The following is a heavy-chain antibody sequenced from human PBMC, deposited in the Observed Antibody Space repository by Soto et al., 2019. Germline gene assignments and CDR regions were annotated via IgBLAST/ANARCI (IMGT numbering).Heavy chain of an antibody. CDR3: AREAVVPAAIVVYGMDV. D-gene: IGHD2-2*01. J-gene: IGHJ6*02. CDR1: GGTFSSYT. CDR2: IIPILGIA. V-gene: IGHV1-69*08. Sequence: QVQLVQSGAEVKKPGSSVKVSCKASGGTFSSYTISWVRQAPGQGLEWMGRIIPILGIANYAQKFQGRVTITADKSTSTAYMELSSLRSEDAAVYYCAREAVVPAAIVVYGMDVWGQGTTVTVSS.